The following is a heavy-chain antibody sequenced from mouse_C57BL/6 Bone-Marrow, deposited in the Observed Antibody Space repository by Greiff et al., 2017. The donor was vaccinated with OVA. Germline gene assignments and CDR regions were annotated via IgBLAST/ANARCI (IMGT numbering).Heavy chain of an antibody. Sequence: EVQLQESGGGLVKPGGSLKLSCAASGFTFSSYAMSWVRQTPEKRLEWVATISDGGSYTYYPDNVKGRFTISRDNAKNNLYLQMSHLKSEDTAMYYCARSTGTVYFDYWGQGTTLTVSS. CDR1: GFTFSSYA. J-gene: IGHJ2*01. CDR3: ARSTGTVYFDY. D-gene: IGHD4-1*02. CDR2: ISDGGSYT. V-gene: IGHV5-4*01.